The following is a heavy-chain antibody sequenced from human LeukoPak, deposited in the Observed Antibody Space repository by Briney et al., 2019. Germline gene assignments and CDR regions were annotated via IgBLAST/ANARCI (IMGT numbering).Heavy chain of an antibody. V-gene: IGHV3-30*02. CDR1: GFTFSSYG. D-gene: IGHD2-2*02. Sequence: GGSLRLSCAASGFTFSSYGMHWVRQAPGKGLEWVAFIRYDGSNKYYADSVKGRFTISRDNSKNTLYLQMNSLRAEDTAVYYCAKGLLLRYCSSTSCYRGDAFDIWGQGTMVTVSS. CDR2: IRYDGSNK. CDR3: AKGLLLRYCSSTSCYRGDAFDI. J-gene: IGHJ3*02.